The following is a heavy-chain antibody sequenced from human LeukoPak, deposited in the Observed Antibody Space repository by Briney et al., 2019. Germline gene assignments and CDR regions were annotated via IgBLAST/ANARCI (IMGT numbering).Heavy chain of an antibody. CDR2: ISHDGSNK. J-gene: IGHJ4*02. CDR1: GFTFSSYA. Sequence: GGSLRLSCAASGFTFSSYAMHWVRQAPGKGLEWVAAISHDGSNKCSADSVKGRFTISRDNSKNTLYLQMNSLRAEDTAVYYCARHVVAVGFDYWGQGTLVTVSS. D-gene: IGHD3-22*01. CDR3: ARHVVAVGFDY. V-gene: IGHV3-30*04.